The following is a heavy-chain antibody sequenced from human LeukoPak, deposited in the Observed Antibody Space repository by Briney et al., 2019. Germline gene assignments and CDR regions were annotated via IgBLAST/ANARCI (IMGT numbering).Heavy chain of an antibody. V-gene: IGHV4-4*02. J-gene: IGHJ4*02. CDR1: GDSISSGNY. Sequence: SGTLSLTCGVSGDSISSGNYWNWVRQPPGKGLEWIGDIYQSGITNYNPSLKSRVTMSVDKSKNEFSLKLDSVTAADTAVYYCARDPRPRGGWFYFDYWGQGILVTVST. D-gene: IGHD6-19*01. CDR2: IYQSGIT. CDR3: ARDPRPRGGWFYFDY.